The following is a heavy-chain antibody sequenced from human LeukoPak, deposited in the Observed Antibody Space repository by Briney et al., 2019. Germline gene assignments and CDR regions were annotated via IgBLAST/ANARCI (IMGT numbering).Heavy chain of an antibody. V-gene: IGHV3-30*04. CDR3: ARDHLRARVVAASFFDY. D-gene: IGHD2-15*01. J-gene: IGHJ4*02. Sequence: PGRSLRLSCAASGFTFSSYAMHWVRQAPGKGLEWVAVISYDGSNKYYADSVKGRFTISRDNSKNTLYLQMNSLRAEDTAVYYCARDHLRARVVAASFFDYRGQGTLVTVSS. CDR1: GFTFSSYA. CDR2: ISYDGSNK.